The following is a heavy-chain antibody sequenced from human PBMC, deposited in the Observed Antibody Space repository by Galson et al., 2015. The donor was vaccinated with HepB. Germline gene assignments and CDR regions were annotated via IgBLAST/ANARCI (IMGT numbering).Heavy chain of an antibody. D-gene: IGHD6-19*01. CDR3: AKEGVGYSSGWYGGYFQH. CDR2: ISGSGGST. CDR1: GFAFSSYA. V-gene: IGHV3-23*01. J-gene: IGHJ1*01. Sequence: SLRLSCAASGFAFSSYAMSWVRQAPGKGLEWVSAISGSGGSTYYADSVKGRFTISRDNSKNTLYLQMNSLRAEDTAVYYCAKEGVGYSSGWYGGYFQHWGQGTLFTVSS.